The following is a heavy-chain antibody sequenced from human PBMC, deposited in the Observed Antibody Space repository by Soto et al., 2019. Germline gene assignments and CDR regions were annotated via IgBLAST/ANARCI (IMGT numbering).Heavy chain of an antibody. Sequence: EVQVVESGGGFVQSGGSLRLSCAASGFTFSRYSMNWVRQAPGQGLEWVSYISSSSSTVYYADSVKGRFTISRDNAKNSLYLQMNSLRDEDTAVYYCARDGNSGYYYSDYWGQGTLVTVSS. CDR1: GFTFSRYS. CDR3: ARDGNSGYYYSDY. D-gene: IGHD5-12*01. CDR2: ISSSSSTV. J-gene: IGHJ4*02. V-gene: IGHV3-48*02.